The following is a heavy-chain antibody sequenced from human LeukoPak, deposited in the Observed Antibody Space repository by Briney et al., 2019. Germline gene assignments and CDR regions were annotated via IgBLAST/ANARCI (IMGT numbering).Heavy chain of an antibody. V-gene: IGHV3-30*03. J-gene: IGHJ4*02. CDR2: ISYDGSNK. Sequence: GGSLRLSCAASGFTFSSYGMHWVRQAPGKGLEWVAVISYDGSNKYYAHSVEGRFTISRDNSKNTLYLQMDSLRAEDTAVYYCARDRAWNCFDYWGQGTLVTVSS. D-gene: IGHD3-3*01. CDR1: GFTFSSYG. CDR3: ARDRAWNCFDY.